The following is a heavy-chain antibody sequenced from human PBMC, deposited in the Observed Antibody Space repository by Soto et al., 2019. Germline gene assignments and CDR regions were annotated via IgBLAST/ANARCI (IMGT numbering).Heavy chain of an antibody. J-gene: IGHJ6*02. CDR2: IYSGGST. CDR1: GFTVSSNY. Sequence: PGGSLRLSCAASGFTVSSNYMSWVRQAPGKGLEWVSVIYSGGSTYYADSVKGRFTISRDNSKNTLYLQMNSLRAEDTAVYYCAREVHGGSYSLFAYYGMDVWGQGTTVTVSS. V-gene: IGHV3-53*01. D-gene: IGHD1-26*01. CDR3: AREVHGGSYSLFAYYGMDV.